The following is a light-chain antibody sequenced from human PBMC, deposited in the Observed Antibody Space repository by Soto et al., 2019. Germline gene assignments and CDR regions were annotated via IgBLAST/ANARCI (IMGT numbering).Light chain of an antibody. CDR2: GAS. J-gene: IGKJ1*01. CDR1: QSISDT. Sequence: EIVMTQSPATLSVSPGGRATLSCRPGQSISDTLAWYQQKPGQAPRLLIYGASSRATGIPDRFSGSGSGTDFTLTISRLEPEDFAVYYCQQYGSSPWTFGQGTKV. V-gene: IGKV3-20*01. CDR3: QQYGSSPWT.